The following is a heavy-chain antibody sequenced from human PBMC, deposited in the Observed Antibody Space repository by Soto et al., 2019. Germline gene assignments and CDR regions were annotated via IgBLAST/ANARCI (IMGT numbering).Heavy chain of an antibody. CDR2: ILPLFAPA. J-gene: IGHJ4*01. Sequence: QVQLVQSGAEVKKPGSSVKLSCKASGGSFGGYGLSWVRQAPGQGLEWMGGILPLFAPANYAQKFQGRVTITADESASAGYLEVHSLRSDDTAVYYCARGGTWYAHSGGTYHYTAKLDYWGHGTLVTVSS. V-gene: IGHV1-69*12. CDR1: GGSFGGYG. D-gene: IGHD3-16*02. CDR3: ARGGTWYAHSGGTYHYTAKLDY.